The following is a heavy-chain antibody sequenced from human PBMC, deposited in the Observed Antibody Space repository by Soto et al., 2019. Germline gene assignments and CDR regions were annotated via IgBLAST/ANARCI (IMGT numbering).Heavy chain of an antibody. CDR3: ANWGLDI. CDR1: GFNFSNYA. Sequence: EVQVLESGGGLVQPGGSLRLSCAASGFNFSNYAMSWVRQAPGKGLEWVSAISDSGVRTYYADSVKGRFTISRDNSKNTLYLQMNSLRAEDTAVYYCANWGLDIWGKGTTVTVSS. D-gene: IGHD7-27*01. V-gene: IGHV3-23*01. J-gene: IGHJ6*04. CDR2: ISDSGVRT.